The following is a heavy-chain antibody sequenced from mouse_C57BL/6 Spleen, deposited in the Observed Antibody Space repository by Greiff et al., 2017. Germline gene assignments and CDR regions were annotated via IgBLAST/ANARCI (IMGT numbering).Heavy chain of an antibody. CDR3: ARGNFYDYDASYAMDY. D-gene: IGHD2-4*01. V-gene: IGHV1-81*01. CDR2: IYPRSGNT. J-gene: IGHJ4*01. CDR1: GYTFTSYG. Sequence: VKLMESGAELARPGASVKLSCKASGYTFTSYGISWVKQRTGQGLEWIGEIYPRSGNTYYNEKFKGKATLTADKSCSTAYMELRSLTSEDSAVYFCARGNFYDYDASYAMDYWGQGTSVTVSS.